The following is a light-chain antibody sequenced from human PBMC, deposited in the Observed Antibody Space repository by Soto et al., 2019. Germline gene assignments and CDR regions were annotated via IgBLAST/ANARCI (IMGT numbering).Light chain of an antibody. V-gene: IGKV1-39*01. J-gene: IGKJ1*01. CDR1: QSIDNY. Sequence: DIQMTQSPSSLSASVGDRVTITCRASQSIDNYLNWFQQKPGNPPKLLIYAASILQSGGPSRFSGRGSGTDFTLTISSLQPEDFATYYCQQTYNSPETFGQGAKVEI. CDR3: QQTYNSPET. CDR2: AAS.